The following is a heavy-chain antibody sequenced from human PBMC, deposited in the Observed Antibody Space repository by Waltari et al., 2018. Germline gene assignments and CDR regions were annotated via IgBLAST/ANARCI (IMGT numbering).Heavy chain of an antibody. Sequence: QVQLVQSGAEVKKPGSSVKVSCMASGGTFSSYAISWVRQAPGQGLEWMGRSIPIFVTANYAQKFQGRVTITADKSTSTAYMELSSLRSEDTAVYYCARAIVATGLNDYWGQGTLVTVSS. V-gene: IGHV1-69*08. J-gene: IGHJ4*02. D-gene: IGHD5-12*01. CDR2: SIPIFVTA. CDR1: GGTFSSYA. CDR3: ARAIVATGLNDY.